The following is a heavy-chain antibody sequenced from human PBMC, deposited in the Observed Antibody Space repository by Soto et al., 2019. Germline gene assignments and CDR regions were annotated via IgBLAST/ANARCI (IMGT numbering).Heavy chain of an antibody. CDR3: ARRPDGFDY. J-gene: IGHJ4*02. V-gene: IGHV4-34*01. CDR1: GGSLSGYY. CDR2: INHGGST. Sequence: QVQLQQWGAGLLKPSETLSLTCAVYGGSLSGYYWSWIRQPPGKGLEWIGEINHGGSTNYNPSLMSRVTLSVDTSKNQFSLNLASVTAADTAVYYCARRPDGFDYWGQGTLVTVSS.